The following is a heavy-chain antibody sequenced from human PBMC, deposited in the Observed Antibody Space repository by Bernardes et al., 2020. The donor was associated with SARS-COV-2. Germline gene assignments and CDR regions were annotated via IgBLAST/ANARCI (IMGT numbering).Heavy chain of an antibody. CDR2: IWDDGGNN. CDR1: GFTFSNFG. CDR3: ARVAPPYYDIMNFDY. Sequence: GGSLRLSCAASGFTFSNFGMHWVRQAPGKGLEWVAVIWDDGGNNYYTDSVKGRFTISRDNSKNTLYLQMNSLRAEDTAVYYCARVAPPYYDIMNFDYWGQGALVTVSS. J-gene: IGHJ4*02. D-gene: IGHD3-9*01. V-gene: IGHV3-33*01.